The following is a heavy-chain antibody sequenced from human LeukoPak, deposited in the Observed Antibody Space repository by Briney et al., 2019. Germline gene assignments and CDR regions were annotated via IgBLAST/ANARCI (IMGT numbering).Heavy chain of an antibody. CDR2: IYYSGST. D-gene: IGHD3-9*01. CDR1: GGSISSYY. CDR3: ARDPRYFDWSSDYFDY. Sequence: SETLSLTCTVSGGSISSYYWSWIRQPPGKGLEWIGYIYYSGSTNYNPSLKSRVTISVDTSKNQFSLKLSSVTAADTAVYYCARDPRYFDWSSDYFDYWGQGTLVTVSS. V-gene: IGHV4-59*01. J-gene: IGHJ4*02.